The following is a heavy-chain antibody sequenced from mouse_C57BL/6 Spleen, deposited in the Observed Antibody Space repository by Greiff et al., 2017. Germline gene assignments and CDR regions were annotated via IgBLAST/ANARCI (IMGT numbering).Heavy chain of an antibody. J-gene: IGHJ1*03. V-gene: IGHV14-2*01. Sequence: EVKLEESGAELVKPGASVKLSCTASGFNIKDYYMHWVKQRTEQGLEWIGRIDPEDGETKYAPKFQGKATIPADTSSNTAYLQLSSLTSEDTAVYYCARPIYGSSGGYFDVWGTGTTVTVSS. D-gene: IGHD1-1*01. CDR1: GFNIKDYY. CDR2: IDPEDGET. CDR3: ARPIYGSSGGYFDV.